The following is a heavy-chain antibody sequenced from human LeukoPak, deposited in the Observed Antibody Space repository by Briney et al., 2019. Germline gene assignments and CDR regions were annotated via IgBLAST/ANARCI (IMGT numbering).Heavy chain of an antibody. J-gene: IGHJ6*03. CDR1: GYTFTGYY. Sequence: ASVKVSCKASGYTFTGYYMHWVRQAPGQGLAWMGWINPNSGGTNYAQKFQGRVTMTRDTSISTAYMELSRLRSDDTAVYYCASVGATTPHYYYYYYMDVWGKGTTVTVSS. V-gene: IGHV1-2*02. CDR3: ASVGATTPHYYYYYYMDV. D-gene: IGHD1-26*01. CDR2: INPNSGGT.